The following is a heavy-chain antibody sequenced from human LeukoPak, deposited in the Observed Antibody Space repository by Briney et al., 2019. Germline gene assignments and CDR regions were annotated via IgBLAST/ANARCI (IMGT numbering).Heavy chain of an antibody. Sequence: ASVKVSCKASGYTFTSYDINWVRQATGQGLEWMGWMNPNSGNTGYAQKFQGRVTMTRNTSISTAYMELSSLRSEDTAVYYCARGGASIAAAGPLFAYWGREPWSPSPQ. V-gene: IGHV1-8*01. CDR2: MNPNSGNT. J-gene: IGHJ4*02. D-gene: IGHD6-13*01. CDR3: ARGGASIAAAGPLFAY. CDR1: GYTFTSYD.